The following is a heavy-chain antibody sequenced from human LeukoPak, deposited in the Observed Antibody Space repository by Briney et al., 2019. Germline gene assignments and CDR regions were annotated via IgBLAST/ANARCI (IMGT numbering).Heavy chain of an antibody. CDR3: ARDPRGYSGYDNCYYYMDV. CDR2: ISSSSSYI. V-gene: IGHV3-21*01. CDR1: GFTFSSYS. D-gene: IGHD5-12*01. J-gene: IGHJ6*03. Sequence: GGSLRLSCAASGFTFSSYSMNWVRQAPGKGLEWVSSISSSSSYIYYADSVKGRFTISRDNAKNSLYLQMNSLRAEDTAVYYCARDPRGYSGYDNCYYYMDVWGKGTTVTVSS.